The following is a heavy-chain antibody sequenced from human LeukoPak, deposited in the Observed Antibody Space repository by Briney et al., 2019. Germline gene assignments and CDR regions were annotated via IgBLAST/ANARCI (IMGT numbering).Heavy chain of an antibody. CDR3: ARVDDSSGYSDY. J-gene: IGHJ4*02. CDR2: IWYDGSNK. Sequence: GGSLRLSCAASGFSFSSNGMHWVRQAPGKGLEWVALIWYDGSNKYYADSVKGRFTISRDNSKNTLYLQMNSLRAEDTAVYYCARVDDSSGYSDYWGQGTLVTVSS. CDR1: GFSFSSNG. D-gene: IGHD3-22*01. V-gene: IGHV3-33*01.